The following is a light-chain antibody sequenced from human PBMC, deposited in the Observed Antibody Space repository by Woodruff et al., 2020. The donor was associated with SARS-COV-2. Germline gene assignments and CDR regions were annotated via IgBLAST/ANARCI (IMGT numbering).Light chain of an antibody. V-gene: IGKV4-1*01. CDR1: YSSNNKNY. Sequence: YSSNNKNYLAWYQQKPGQPPKLLIYWASTRESGVPDRVSGSGSGTDFTLTISSLQAEDVAVYYCQQYYSTPLTFGPGTKV. CDR2: WAS. J-gene: IGKJ3*01. CDR3: QQYYSTPLT.